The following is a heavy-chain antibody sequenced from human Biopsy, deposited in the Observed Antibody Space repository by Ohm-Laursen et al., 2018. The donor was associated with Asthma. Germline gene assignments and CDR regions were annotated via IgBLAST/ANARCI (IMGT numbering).Heavy chain of an antibody. CDR3: ARTFHFWSPYHAEHYQL. CDR1: GFTFSHYN. D-gene: IGHD3-3*02. J-gene: IGHJ1*01. Sequence: SLRLSCAASGFTFSHYNMNWVRQAPGQGLAWVSSITDTSRYIKYADSVKGRFTISRDNAKNSLYLQMNSLRAEDTAVYYCARTFHFWSPYHAEHYQLWGQGTLVTVPS. V-gene: IGHV3-21*01. CDR2: ITDTSRYI.